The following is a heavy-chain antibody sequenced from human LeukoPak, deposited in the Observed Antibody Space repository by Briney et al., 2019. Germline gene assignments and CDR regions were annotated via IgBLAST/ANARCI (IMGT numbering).Heavy chain of an antibody. CDR1: GFTFSNYA. CDR2: ISGSGGST. J-gene: IGHJ6*03. V-gene: IGHV3-23*01. CDR3: ARDSVTTRWGYYYYYMDV. D-gene: IGHD4-11*01. Sequence: GGSLRLSCAASGFTFSNYAMSWVRQAPGKGLEWVSGISGSGGSTYYADSVKGRFTISRDNSKNTLYLQMNSLRAEDTAVYYCARDSVTTRWGYYYYYMDVWGKGTTVTVSS.